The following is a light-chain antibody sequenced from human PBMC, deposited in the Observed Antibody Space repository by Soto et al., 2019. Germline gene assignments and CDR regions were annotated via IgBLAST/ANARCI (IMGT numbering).Light chain of an antibody. CDR3: QSYDSSLSGSGFYV. CDR2: GNS. V-gene: IGLV1-40*01. CDR1: SSNIGAGYD. J-gene: IGLJ1*01. Sequence: QSALTQPPSVSGAPGQRVTISCTGSSSNIGAGYDVHWYQQLPGAAPKLLIYGNSNRPSGVPDRFSGSKSGTSASLAITGLQAEDEADYYCQSYDSSLSGSGFYVFGTGTKVTVL.